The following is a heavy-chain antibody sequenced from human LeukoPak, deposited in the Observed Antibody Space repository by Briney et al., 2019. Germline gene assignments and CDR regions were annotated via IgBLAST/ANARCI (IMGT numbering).Heavy chain of an antibody. J-gene: IGHJ4*02. Sequence: GGSLRLSCVASGFTFRNYGMHWVRQAPGKGLEWVAVIWYDGSNKYYADSVKGRFTISRDNTKNTLYVQMNSLRAEDTAVYCCARGGDGYNQLDSWGQGTLVTVSS. CDR3: ARGGDGYNQLDS. CDR1: GFTFRNYG. V-gene: IGHV3-33*01. CDR2: IWYDGSNK. D-gene: IGHD5-12*01.